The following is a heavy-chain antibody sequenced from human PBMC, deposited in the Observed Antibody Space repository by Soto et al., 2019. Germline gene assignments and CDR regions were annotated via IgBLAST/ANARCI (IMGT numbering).Heavy chain of an antibody. CDR2: IYYSGST. CDR3: ARDIKRGIAAAGFDP. CDR1: DGSISSYY. J-gene: IGHJ5*02. V-gene: IGHV4-59*01. Sequence: SDTLSHTCTVSDGSISSYYWSWIRQTPGKGLEWIGYIYYSGSTNYNPSLKSRVTISVDTSKNQFSLKLSSVTAADTAVYYCARDIKRGIAAAGFDPWGQGTLVTVSS. D-gene: IGHD6-13*01.